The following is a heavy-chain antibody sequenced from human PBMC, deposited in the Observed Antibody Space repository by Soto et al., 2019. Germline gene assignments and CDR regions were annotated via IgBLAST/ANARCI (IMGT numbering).Heavy chain of an antibody. CDR3: ARHGCSGANCYYLYHDAFDI. J-gene: IGHJ3*02. V-gene: IGHV4-59*08. D-gene: IGHD2-15*01. CDR1: GGTITSYF. CDR2: IYYSGST. Sequence: SETLSLTCTVSGGTITSYFWSWIRQPPGKGLEWIGYIYYSGSTNYNPSLRSRVTISVDTSKNQFSLKLSSVTASDTAVYYCARHGCSGANCYYLYHDAFDIWGQGTMVTVSS.